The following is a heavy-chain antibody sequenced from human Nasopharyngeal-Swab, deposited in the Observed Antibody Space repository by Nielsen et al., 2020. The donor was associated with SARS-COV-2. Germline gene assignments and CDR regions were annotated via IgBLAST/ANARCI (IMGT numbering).Heavy chain of an antibody. CDR2: IDPSDSYT. Sequence: GGSLRLSCKGFGYSFTSYWISWERQMPGKGLEWMGGIDPSDSYTNYSPSFQGHVTISADKSISTAYLQWSSLKASDTAMYYCARHWSDPGNWFDPWGQGTLVTVSS. V-gene: IGHV5-10-1*01. CDR3: ARHWSDPGNWFDP. J-gene: IGHJ5*02. CDR1: GYSFTSYW.